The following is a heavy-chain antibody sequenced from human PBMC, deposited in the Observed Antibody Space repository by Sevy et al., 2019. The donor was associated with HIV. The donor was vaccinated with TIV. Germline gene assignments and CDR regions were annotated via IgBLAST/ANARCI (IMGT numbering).Heavy chain of an antibody. D-gene: IGHD6-19*01. V-gene: IGHV1-69*13. J-gene: IGHJ4*02. Sequence: ASVKVSCKASGGTFSSYGISWVRQAPGQGLEWMGGIIPILGTVNYAQKFQGRVTITADESTKTAYMELSSLSSEDTAGYYCARGGGNGWYYFDYWGQETLVTVSS. CDR1: GGTFSSYG. CDR3: ARGGGNGWYYFDY. CDR2: IIPILGTV.